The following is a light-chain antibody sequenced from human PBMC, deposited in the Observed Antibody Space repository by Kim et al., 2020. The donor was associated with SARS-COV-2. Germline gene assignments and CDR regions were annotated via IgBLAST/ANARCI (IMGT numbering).Light chain of an antibody. CDR2: GAF. J-gene: IGKJ4*01. V-gene: IGKV1-27*01. Sequence: ASAGDRVTITCRAREGTGDYLAWYQHKPGKPPNLLISGAFTLQPGVPSRFSGSRSGTHFTLTISSLQPEDVATYYCQKYNNVPLTFGGGTKVDIK. CDR1: EGTGDY. CDR3: QKYNNVPLT.